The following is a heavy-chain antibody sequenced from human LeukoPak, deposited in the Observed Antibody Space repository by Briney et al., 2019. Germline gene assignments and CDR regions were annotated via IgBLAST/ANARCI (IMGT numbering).Heavy chain of an antibody. D-gene: IGHD3-22*01. Sequence: SETLSLTCTVSGGSISSSSYYWGWIRQPPGKGLEWIGYIYYSGSTYYNPSLKSRVTISVDTSKNQFSLKLSSVTAADTAVYYCAREADYYDSSGYYYIYFDYWGQGTLVTVSS. CDR1: GGSISSSSYY. CDR3: AREADYYDSSGYYYIYFDY. CDR2: IYYSGST. J-gene: IGHJ4*02. V-gene: IGHV4-39*07.